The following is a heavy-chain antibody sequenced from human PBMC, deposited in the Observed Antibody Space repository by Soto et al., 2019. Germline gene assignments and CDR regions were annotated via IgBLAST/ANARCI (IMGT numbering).Heavy chain of an antibody. CDR1: GFTFSSYG. Sequence: PGGSLRLSCAASGFTFSSYGMHWVRQAPGKGLEWVAVIWYDGSNKYYADSVKGRFTISRDNSKNTLYLQMNSLRAEDTAVYYCARDSQDKYCSSTSCYFLGGSDYWGQGTLVTVSS. J-gene: IGHJ4*02. V-gene: IGHV3-33*01. CDR2: IWYDGSNK. D-gene: IGHD2-2*01. CDR3: ARDSQDKYCSSTSCYFLGGSDY.